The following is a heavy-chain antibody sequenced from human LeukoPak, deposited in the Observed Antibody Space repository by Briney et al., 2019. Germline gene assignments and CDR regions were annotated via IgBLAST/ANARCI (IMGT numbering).Heavy chain of an antibody. Sequence: SETLSLTCTVSGGSISSYYWSWIRQPPGKGLEWIGNIYYSGSTYYNPSLKSRVTISVDTSKNQFSLKLSSVTAADTAVYYCANGWGYGGPFDYWGQGTLVTVSS. CDR1: GGSISSYY. D-gene: IGHD5-18*01. J-gene: IGHJ4*02. V-gene: IGHV4-59*04. CDR2: IYYSGST. CDR3: ANGWGYGGPFDY.